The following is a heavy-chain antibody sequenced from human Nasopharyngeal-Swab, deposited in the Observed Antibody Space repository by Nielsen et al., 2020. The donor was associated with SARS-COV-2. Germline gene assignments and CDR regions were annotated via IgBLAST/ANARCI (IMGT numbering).Heavy chain of an antibody. V-gene: IGHV3-30-3*01. Sequence: GGSLRLSCAASGFTFSSYAMHWVRQAPGKGLEWVAVISYDGSNKYYADSVKGRFTISRDNSKNTLYLQMNSLRAEDTAVYYCAKGRHLMTTVTTVDYWGQGTLVTVSS. CDR3: AKGRHLMTTVTTVDY. CDR1: GFTFSSYA. D-gene: IGHD4-17*01. CDR2: ISYDGSNK. J-gene: IGHJ4*02.